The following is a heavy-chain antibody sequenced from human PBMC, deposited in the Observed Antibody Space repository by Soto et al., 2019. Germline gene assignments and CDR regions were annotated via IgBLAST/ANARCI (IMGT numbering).Heavy chain of an antibody. D-gene: IGHD5-12*01. CDR3: ARARWRYSGYGEFDY. Sequence: ASVKISCKASGYTFTSYYMHWVRQAPGQRLEWMGWISANNDYTNYAQKLQGRVTMTTDTSTSTAYMELRSLKSDDTAVYYCARARWRYSGYGEFDYWGQGTVVTVSS. CDR1: GYTFTSYY. CDR2: ISANNDYT. V-gene: IGHV1-18*04. J-gene: IGHJ4*02.